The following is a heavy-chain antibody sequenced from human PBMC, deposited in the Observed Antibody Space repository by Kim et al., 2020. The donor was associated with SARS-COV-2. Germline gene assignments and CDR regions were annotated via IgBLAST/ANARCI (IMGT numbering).Heavy chain of an antibody. D-gene: IGHD3-10*01. CDR2: VSPSGDTT. Sequence: GGSLRLSCTASEFTFSNYAMTWVHQAPGKGLEWVSTVSPSGDTTYHADSVKGRFTISRDNSKNTLYLQMISLRAEDTAVYYCAGSGSYKEYFFDYWGQGALVTVSS. CDR1: EFTFSNYA. V-gene: IGHV3-23*01. CDR3: AGSGSYKEYFFDY. J-gene: IGHJ4*02.